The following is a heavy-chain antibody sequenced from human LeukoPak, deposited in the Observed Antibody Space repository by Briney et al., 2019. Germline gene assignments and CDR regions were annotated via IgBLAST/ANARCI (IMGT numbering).Heavy chain of an antibody. CDR1: GFTFSNGW. V-gene: IGHV3-15*01. CDR3: TSNLYCSTSSCYTLDN. CDR2: IKGKSERGTT. D-gene: IGHD2-2*02. Sequence: GGSLRLSCAASGFTFSNGWMSWVRQAPGKGLEWVGRIKGKSERGTTDYAAPVKGRFTISRDGSTNTVYLHMNSLKTEDTAVYFCTSNLYCSTSSCYTLDNWGQGTLVAVSP. J-gene: IGHJ4*02.